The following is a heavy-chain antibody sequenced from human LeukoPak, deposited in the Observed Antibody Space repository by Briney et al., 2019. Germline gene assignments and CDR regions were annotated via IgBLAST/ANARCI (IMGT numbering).Heavy chain of an antibody. CDR1: GFTFSSYS. CDR3: ARDSHIVVVPAAVQGWFDP. V-gene: IGHV3-21*01. Sequence: GGSLRLSCAASGFTFSSYSMNWVRQAPGKGLEWVSPISSSSSYKYYADSVKGRFTISRDNAKNSLYLQMNSLRAEDTAVYYCARDSHIVVVPAAVQGWFDPWGQGTLVTVSS. CDR2: ISSSSSYK. D-gene: IGHD2-2*01. J-gene: IGHJ5*02.